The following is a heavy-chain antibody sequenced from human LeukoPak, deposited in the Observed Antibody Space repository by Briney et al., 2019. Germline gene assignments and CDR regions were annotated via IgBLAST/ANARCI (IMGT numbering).Heavy chain of an antibody. D-gene: IGHD2-15*01. CDR2: INHSGST. Sequence: SETLSLTCAVYGGSFCGYYWSWIRQPPGKGLVWIGEINHSGSTNYNPSLKSRVTISVDTSKNQFSLKLSSVTAADTAVYYCARSHRKPYSRWFDPWGQGTLVTVSS. J-gene: IGHJ5*02. CDR1: GGSFCGYY. V-gene: IGHV4-34*01. CDR3: ARSHRKPYSRWFDP.